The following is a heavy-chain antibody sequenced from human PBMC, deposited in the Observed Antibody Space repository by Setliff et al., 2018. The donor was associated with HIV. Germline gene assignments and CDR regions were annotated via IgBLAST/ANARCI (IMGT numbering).Heavy chain of an antibody. Sequence: SETLSLTCSVSVGSIDSDYWGWIRQTPEKGLEWIGSIYFGGATKYNPSLRSRVIMSVDRSKNQFSLRLRSVTAADTAVYFCARGLDSGSYTATYYFDFWGQGMLVTVSS. V-gene: IGHV4-59*01. J-gene: IGHJ4*02. CDR2: IYFGGAT. D-gene: IGHD1-26*01. CDR1: VGSIDSDY. CDR3: ARGLDSGSYTATYYFDF.